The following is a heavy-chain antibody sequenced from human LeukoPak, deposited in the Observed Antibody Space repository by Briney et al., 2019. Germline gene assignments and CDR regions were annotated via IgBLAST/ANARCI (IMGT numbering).Heavy chain of an antibody. Sequence: GRPLRLSCGASGFTLDDYAMLWVRQAPGRGVEGVSGISWNSGSIGYADSVKGRFTISRDNAKNSLYLQMNSLSAEDTAWYYCAKDTPDDYYGMDVWGQGTTVTVSS. CDR1: GFTLDDYA. CDR3: AKDTPDDYYGMDV. V-gene: IGHV3-9*01. CDR2: ISWNSGSI. J-gene: IGHJ6*02.